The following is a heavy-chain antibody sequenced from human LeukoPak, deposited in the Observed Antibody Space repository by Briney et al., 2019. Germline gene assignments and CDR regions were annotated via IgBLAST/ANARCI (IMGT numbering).Heavy chain of an antibody. D-gene: IGHD3-22*01. V-gene: IGHV4-30-2*01. CDR1: GGSISSGGYY. CDR3: ARVTYYYDSSGYYDIDY. Sequence: PSQTLSLTCTGSGGSISSGGYYWSWIRQPPGKGLEWIGYIYHSGSTYYNPSVKSRATISVATSKNQFSLKLSSVTAADTAVYYCARVTYYYDSSGYYDIDYWGQGTLVTVSS. J-gene: IGHJ4*02. CDR2: IYHSGST.